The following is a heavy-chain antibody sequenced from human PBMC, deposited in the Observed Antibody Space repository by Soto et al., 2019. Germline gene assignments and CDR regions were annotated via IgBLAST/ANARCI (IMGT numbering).Heavy chain of an antibody. V-gene: IGHV3-33*01. Sequence: GGSLRLSCAASGFTFSSYGMHWVRQAPGKGLEWVAVIWYDGSNKYYADSVKGRFTISRDNSKNTLYLQMNSLRAEDTAVYYCARDIPAKYSSSSRPIHYYYYYGMDVWGQGTTVTVSS. CDR1: GFTFSSYG. J-gene: IGHJ6*02. CDR2: IWYDGSNK. D-gene: IGHD6-6*01. CDR3: ARDIPAKYSSSSRPIHYYYYYGMDV.